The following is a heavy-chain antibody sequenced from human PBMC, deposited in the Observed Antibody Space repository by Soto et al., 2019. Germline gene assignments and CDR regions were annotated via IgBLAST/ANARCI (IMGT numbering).Heavy chain of an antibody. Sequence: EVQLVESGGDLVQPGWSLRLSCAASGFSSAPYYMSWVRQASGKGLEWVANIKPDGSGTFYAESVKGRFTISRDNAKNSLFLQMNSLRAEDTAVYYCARDNNGKDVWGQGTTVTVSS. CDR2: IKPDGSGT. CDR1: GFSSAPYY. V-gene: IGHV3-7*04. CDR3: ARDNNGKDV. J-gene: IGHJ6*02.